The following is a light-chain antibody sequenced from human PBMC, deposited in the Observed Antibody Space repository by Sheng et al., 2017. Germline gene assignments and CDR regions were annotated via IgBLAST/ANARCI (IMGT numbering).Light chain of an antibody. V-gene: IGKV3D-15*01. CDR2: GAS. Sequence: EIVLTQSPATLSLSPGERATLSCRASQSVSSKLAWYQQKPGQAPTLIIFGASTRAPGIPDRFSGSGSGTEFTLTISSLQPDDFATYYCQQYSFYPWTFGRGTKVEI. J-gene: IGKJ1*01. CDR3: QQYSFYPWT. CDR1: QSVSSK.